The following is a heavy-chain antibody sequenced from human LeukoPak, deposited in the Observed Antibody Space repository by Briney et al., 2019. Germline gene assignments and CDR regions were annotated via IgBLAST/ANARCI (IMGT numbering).Heavy chain of an antibody. V-gene: IGHV4-59*01. J-gene: IGHJ6*03. CDR2: IYDSGST. D-gene: IGHD5-12*01. Sequence: SETLSLTCTVSGGSINSYYWSWIRQPPGKGLEWIGYIYDSGSTNYNPSLKSRVTISVDTSNNQFSLKLSSVTAADTAVYYCARVATVHYYYYYMDVWAQGTLVTVSS. CDR1: GGSINSYY. CDR3: ARVATVHYYYYYMDV.